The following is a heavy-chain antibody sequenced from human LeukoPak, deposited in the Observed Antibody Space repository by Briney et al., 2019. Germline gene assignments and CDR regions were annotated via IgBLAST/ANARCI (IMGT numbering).Heavy chain of an antibody. CDR3: ARQRLRGISYFGF. Sequence: GESLQISCQGSGYRFTSFWIGWVRQMPGKGLEWMGIIYPGDSDTRYSPSFQGQVTISADKSINTAYLQWSSLKASDTAMYYCARQRLRGISYFGFWGQGTLVTVSS. D-gene: IGHD3-10*01. CDR1: GYRFTSFW. V-gene: IGHV5-51*01. J-gene: IGHJ4*02. CDR2: IYPGDSDT.